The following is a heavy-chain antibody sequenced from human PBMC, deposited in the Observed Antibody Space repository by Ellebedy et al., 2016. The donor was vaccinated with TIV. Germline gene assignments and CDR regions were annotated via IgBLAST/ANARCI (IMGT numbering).Heavy chain of an antibody. CDR1: GFTFSSYI. CDR2: ISYDGSNK. Sequence: PGGSLRLSCAASGFTFSSYIMHWVRQAPGKGLEWVADISYDGSNKLYADSVKGRFTISRDTSKNTLYLQMNSPRAEDTAVYYCARDQYPQYYYDSSGPSRGFPFDIWGQGTMVTVSS. V-gene: IGHV3-30*04. CDR3: ARDQYPQYYYDSSGPSRGFPFDI. D-gene: IGHD3-22*01. J-gene: IGHJ3*02.